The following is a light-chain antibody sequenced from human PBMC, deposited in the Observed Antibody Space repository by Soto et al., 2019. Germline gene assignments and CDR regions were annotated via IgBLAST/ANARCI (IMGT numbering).Light chain of an antibody. Sequence: VMTQAPATLSVSPGEGATLSCRASQTVNNNVAWYQLKDGQVPRLLIYGASTRATDIPAGFSGSGSGTEFTLTISSLQSEDFAEYHCQQYNNWPQTFGQGTKVDIK. CDR1: QTVNNN. V-gene: IGKV3-15*01. CDR3: QQYNNWPQT. J-gene: IGKJ1*01. CDR2: GAS.